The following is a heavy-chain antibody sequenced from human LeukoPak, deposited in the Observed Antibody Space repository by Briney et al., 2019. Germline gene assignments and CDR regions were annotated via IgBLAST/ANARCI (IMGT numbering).Heavy chain of an antibody. CDR2: IHARGGT. J-gene: IGHJ6*03. CDR3: ARAGSDSYFYYLDV. CDR1: GGSIINYN. Sequence: SETLSLTCADPGGSIINYNWSWVRQPAGEGLEWIGRIHARGGTNYNPSLKSRVTMSLDTSKNQFSLKLNSVTAADTAVYFCARAGSDSYFYYLDVWGKGTTVAVSS. V-gene: IGHV4-4*07.